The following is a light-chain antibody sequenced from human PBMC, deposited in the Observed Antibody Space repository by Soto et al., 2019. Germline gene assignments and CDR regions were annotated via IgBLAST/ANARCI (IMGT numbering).Light chain of an antibody. J-gene: IGKJ5*01. CDR2: GAS. CDR1: QSVRRD. CDR3: QQRHNWPIT. V-gene: IGKV3-15*01. Sequence: EILMTQSPVTLSVSPGERATLSCRASQSVRRDLAWYQQKPGQPPRLLMYGASTRATGVPARFSGSGSGTDFTLTISGLEPADLGVYYCQQRHNWPITFGQGTRLEI.